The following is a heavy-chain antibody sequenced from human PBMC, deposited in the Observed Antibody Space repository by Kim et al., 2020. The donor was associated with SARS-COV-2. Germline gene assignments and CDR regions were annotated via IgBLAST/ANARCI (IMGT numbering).Heavy chain of an antibody. V-gene: IGHV1-69*13. J-gene: IGHJ4*02. D-gene: IGHD3-16*02. CDR2: IIPIFGTA. CDR1: GGTFSSYA. CDR3: ARGGGDYVWGSYRWVLFDY. Sequence: SVKVSCKASGGTFSSYAISWVRQAPGQGLEWMGGIIPIFGTANYAQKFQGRVTITADESTSTAYMELSSLRSEDTAVYYCARGGGDYVWGSYRWVLFDYWGQGTLVTVSS.